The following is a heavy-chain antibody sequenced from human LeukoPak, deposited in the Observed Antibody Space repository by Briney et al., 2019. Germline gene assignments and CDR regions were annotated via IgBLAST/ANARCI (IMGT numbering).Heavy chain of an antibody. CDR3: ARVPRGHDFWSGYYAPFDY. V-gene: IGHV4-34*01. CDR2: INHSGST. Sequence: PSETLSLTCAVYGGSFSGYYWSWIRQPPGKGLEWIGEINHSGSTNYNPSLKSRVTISVDTSKNQFSLKLSSVTAADTAVYYCARVPRGHDFWSGYYAPFDYWGQGTLVTVSS. CDR1: GGSFSGYY. J-gene: IGHJ4*02. D-gene: IGHD3-3*01.